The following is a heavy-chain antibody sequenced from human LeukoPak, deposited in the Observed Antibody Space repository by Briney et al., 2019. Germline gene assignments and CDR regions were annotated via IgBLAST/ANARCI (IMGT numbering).Heavy chain of an antibody. CDR1: GFTFSNGW. V-gene: IGHV3-15*01. CDR2: IKSKSERGTT. D-gene: IGHD2-2*02. CDR3: TSNLYCSTSSCYTLDN. Sequence: TGGSLRLSCAASGFTFSNGWMSWVRQAPGKGLEWVGRIKSKSERGTTDYAAPVKGRFTISRDGSTNTVYLHMNSLKTEDTAVYFCTSNLYCSTSSCYTLDNWGQGTLVAVSP. J-gene: IGHJ4*02.